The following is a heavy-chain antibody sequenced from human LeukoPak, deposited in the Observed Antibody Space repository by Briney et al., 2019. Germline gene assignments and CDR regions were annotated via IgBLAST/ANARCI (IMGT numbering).Heavy chain of an antibody. CDR2: IKQDGSEI. J-gene: IGHJ4*02. CDR3: ARDFYYDSSGYSYDFDY. D-gene: IGHD3-22*01. V-gene: IGHV3-7*03. Sequence: GGSLRLSCAASGFTFSSYWMSWVRQAPGKGLEWVANIKQDGSEIYYVDSVKGRFTISRDNAKNSLYLQMNSLRAEDTAVYYCARDFYYDSSGYSYDFDYWGQGTLVTVSS. CDR1: GFTFSSYW.